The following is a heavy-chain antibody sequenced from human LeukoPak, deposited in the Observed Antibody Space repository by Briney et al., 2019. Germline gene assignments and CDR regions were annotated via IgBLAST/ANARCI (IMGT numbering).Heavy chain of an antibody. J-gene: IGHJ4*02. V-gene: IGHV4-38-2*02. CDR3: ARADYDYVWGSYHPFDY. D-gene: IGHD3-16*02. Sequence: SETLSLTCTVSGYSISSGYYWGWIRQPPGKGLEWIGNIYHSGRTYYSPSLKSRVTISVDTSKNQFSLKLSSVTAADTAVYYCARADYDYVWGSYHPFDYWGQGTLVTVSS. CDR1: GYSISSGYY. CDR2: IYHSGRT.